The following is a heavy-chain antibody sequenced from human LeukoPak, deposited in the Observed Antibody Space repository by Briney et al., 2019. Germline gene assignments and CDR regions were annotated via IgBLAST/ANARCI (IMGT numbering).Heavy chain of an antibody. CDR2: VSGSGVST. CDR1: GFTFSSHA. Sequence: PGGSLRLSCAASGFTFSSHAMGWVRQAPGKGLEWVSDVSGSGVSTHYADSVKGRFTISRDSSKNTVYLQMNSLRAEDTAVYFCAKRRGPRLFDSGLDVWGQGTTVTVSS. CDR3: AKRRGPRLFDSGLDV. J-gene: IGHJ6*02. V-gene: IGHV3-23*01. D-gene: IGHD3-16*01.